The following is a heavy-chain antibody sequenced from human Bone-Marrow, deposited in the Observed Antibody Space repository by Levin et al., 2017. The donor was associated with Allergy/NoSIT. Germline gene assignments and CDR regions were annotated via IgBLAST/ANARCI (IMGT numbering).Heavy chain of an antibody. Sequence: GGSLRLSCAGSGFTLSDSAMSWVRQAPGEGLVWVSGISDSGASTYYADSVKGLFTISRDISTNRVFLQMNSLSAEDTALYYCARGSYCSGGTCYASLGYWGQGILVTVSA. D-gene: IGHD2-15*01. CDR3: ARGSYCSGGTCYASLGY. V-gene: IGHV3-23*01. J-gene: IGHJ4*02. CDR2: ISDSGAST. CDR1: GFTLSDSA.